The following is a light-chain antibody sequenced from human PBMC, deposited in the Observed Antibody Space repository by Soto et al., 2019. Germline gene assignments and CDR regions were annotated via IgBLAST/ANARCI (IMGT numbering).Light chain of an antibody. V-gene: IGLV1-40*01. CDR1: SSNIGAGYD. CDR2: ANS. CDR3: QSYDNRLSGSYV. Sequence: QSVLTQPPSASGAPGQRVTISCTGGSSNIGAGYDVHWYQQLPGTAPKVLIYANSNRPSGVPDRFSGSKSGTSASLAITGLQAEDEADYYCQSYDNRLSGSYVFGPGTKVTVL. J-gene: IGLJ1*01.